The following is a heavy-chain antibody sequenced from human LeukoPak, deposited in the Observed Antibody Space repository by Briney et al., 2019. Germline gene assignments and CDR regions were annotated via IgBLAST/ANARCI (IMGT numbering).Heavy chain of an antibody. J-gene: IGHJ4*02. V-gene: IGHV3-23*01. Sequence: GGSLRLSCAASGCTFSSYAMSWVRQARGKGLEWVSAISGSGGSTYYADSVKGRFTISRDNSKNTLYLQMNSLRADATAVYYCAKDRRIQLWLGFDYWGQGTLVTVSS. CDR3: AKDRRIQLWLGFDY. D-gene: IGHD5-18*01. CDR1: GCTFSSYA. CDR2: ISGSGGST.